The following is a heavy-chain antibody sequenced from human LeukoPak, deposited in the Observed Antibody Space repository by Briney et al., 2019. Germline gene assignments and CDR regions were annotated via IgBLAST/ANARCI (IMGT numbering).Heavy chain of an antibody. CDR2: IKQDGSET. Sequence: GGSLRLSCEVSGFTLDRYWMSWVRQAPGKGLEWVANIKQDGSETHHVDSVKGRFTISRDNAKNSLYLQMNSLRVEDTAEYYCARPRRVATPWHCMDVWGKGTTVIVS. CDR1: GFTLDRYW. V-gene: IGHV3-7*01. D-gene: IGHD5-12*01. J-gene: IGHJ6*03. CDR3: ARPRRVATPWHCMDV.